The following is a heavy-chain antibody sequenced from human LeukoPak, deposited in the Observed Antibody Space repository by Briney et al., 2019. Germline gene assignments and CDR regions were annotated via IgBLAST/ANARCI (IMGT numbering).Heavy chain of an antibody. Sequence: ASVKFSCKASGYTFTSYAMHWVRQAPGQRLEWMGWINAGNGNTKYSQKFQGRVTITRDTSASTAYMEPSSLRSEDTAVYYCARDRVPYSSSWPLDYWGQGTLVTVSS. D-gene: IGHD6-13*01. J-gene: IGHJ4*02. CDR1: GYTFTSYA. CDR2: INAGNGNT. V-gene: IGHV1-3*01. CDR3: ARDRVPYSSSWPLDY.